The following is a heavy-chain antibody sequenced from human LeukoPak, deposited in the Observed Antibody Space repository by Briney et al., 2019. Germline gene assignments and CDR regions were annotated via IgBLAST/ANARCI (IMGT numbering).Heavy chain of an antibody. Sequence: SETLSLTCTVSGGSISSYYWRWLRQPPGKGLEWIGYIYYSGSTNYNPSLKSRVTISVDTSKNQFSLKLSSVTAADTAVYYCARSFTHYYGSGSYPDAFDIWGQGTMVTVSS. J-gene: IGHJ3*02. D-gene: IGHD3-10*01. CDR2: IYYSGST. V-gene: IGHV4-59*01. CDR1: GGSISSYY. CDR3: ARSFTHYYGSGSYPDAFDI.